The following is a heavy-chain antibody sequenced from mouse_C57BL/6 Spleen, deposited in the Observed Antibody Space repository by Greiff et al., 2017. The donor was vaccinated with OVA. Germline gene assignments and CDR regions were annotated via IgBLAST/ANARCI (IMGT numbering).Heavy chain of an antibody. CDR2: IDPNSGGT. CDR3: ARRSLTGAPFDY. D-gene: IGHD4-1*01. CDR1: GYTFTSYW. J-gene: IGHJ2*01. Sequence: QVQLKESGAELVKPGASVKLSCKASGYTFTSYWMHWVKQRPGRGLEWIGRIDPNSGGTKYNEKFKSKATLTVDKPSSTAYMQLSSLTSEDSAVYYCARRSLTGAPFDYWGQGTTLTVSS. V-gene: IGHV1-72*01.